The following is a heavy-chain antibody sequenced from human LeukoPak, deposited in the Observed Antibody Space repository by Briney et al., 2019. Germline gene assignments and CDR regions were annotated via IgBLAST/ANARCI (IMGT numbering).Heavy chain of an antibody. CDR1: GYTFTNYY. Sequence: ASVKVSCKASGYTFTNYYMHWVRQAPGKGLEWMGLIDPEDGETIYAEKFQGRVTIAADTSTDTAYMELSSLRSEDTAVYYCATREASSIAALYWGQGTLVTVSS. V-gene: IGHV1-69-2*01. CDR3: ATREASSIAALY. D-gene: IGHD6-6*01. J-gene: IGHJ4*02. CDR2: IDPEDGET.